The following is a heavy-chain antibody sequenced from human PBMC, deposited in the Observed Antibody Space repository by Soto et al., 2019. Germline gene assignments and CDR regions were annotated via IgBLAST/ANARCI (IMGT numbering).Heavy chain of an antibody. V-gene: IGHV3-48*02. CDR2: ISRSGETI. D-gene: IGHD2-2*01. J-gene: IGHJ4*02. CDR3: ASRNLADCIGTSCLYYFDY. Sequence: EVQLVESGGGLVQPGGSLRLSCAASGFTFSGFTMNWVRQAPGRGLEWVSYISRSGETIYYADSVKGRFTISRDNARNSLYLQMSSLGDEDTAVYFCASRNLADCIGTSCLYYFDYWGQGTLITVSS. CDR1: GFTFSGFT.